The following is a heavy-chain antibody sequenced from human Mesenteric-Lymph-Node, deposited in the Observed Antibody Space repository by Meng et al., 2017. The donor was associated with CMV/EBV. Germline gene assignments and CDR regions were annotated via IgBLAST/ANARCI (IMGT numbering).Heavy chain of an antibody. D-gene: IGHD1-1*01. CDR2: ISSSSYI. CDR3: AKPFLRGQLYYYYGMDV. J-gene: IGHJ6*02. V-gene: IGHV3-21*01. CDR1: GFTFSSYS. Sequence: GGSLRLSCAASGFTFSSYSMNWVRQAPGKGLEWVSSISSSSYIYYADSVKGRFTISRDNAKNSLYLQMNSLRAEDTAVYYCAKPFLRGQLYYYYGMDVWGQGTTVTVSS.